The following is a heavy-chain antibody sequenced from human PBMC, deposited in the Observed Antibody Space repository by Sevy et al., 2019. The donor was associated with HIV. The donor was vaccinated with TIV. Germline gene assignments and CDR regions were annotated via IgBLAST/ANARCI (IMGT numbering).Heavy chain of an antibody. Sequence: GGSLRLSCAASGFTFSNAWMSWVRQAPGKGLEWVGRIKSKTDGGTTDYAATVKGRFTISRDDSKNTLYLQMNSLKTEDTAVYYCTTQIQLWLRGYYYYYGMDVWGQGTTVTVSS. CDR3: TTQIQLWLRGYYYYYGMDV. CDR1: GFTFSNAW. D-gene: IGHD5-18*01. J-gene: IGHJ6*02. V-gene: IGHV3-15*01. CDR2: IKSKTDGGTT.